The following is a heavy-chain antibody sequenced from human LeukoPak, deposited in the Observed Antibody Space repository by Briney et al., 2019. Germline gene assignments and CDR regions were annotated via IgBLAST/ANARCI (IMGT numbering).Heavy chain of an antibody. CDR1: GYTFTGYY. CDR3: ARDFVDTAMVHDAFDI. CDR2: INPNSGGT. J-gene: IGHJ3*02. D-gene: IGHD5-18*01. V-gene: IGHV1-2*02. Sequence: ASVKVSCKASGYTFTGYYMHWVRQAPGQGLEWMGWINPNSGGTNYAQKFQGRVTMTRDTSISTAYMELSRLRSDDTAVYYCARDFVDTAMVHDAFDIWGQGTMVTVSS.